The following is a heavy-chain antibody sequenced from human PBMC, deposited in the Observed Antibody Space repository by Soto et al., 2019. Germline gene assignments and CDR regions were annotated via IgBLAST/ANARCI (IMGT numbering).Heavy chain of an antibody. CDR1: GGSISSGGYY. CDR3: ARAHSGSYQSHFDY. V-gene: IGHV4-31*03. D-gene: IGHD1-26*01. J-gene: IGHJ4*02. Sequence: SETLSLTCTVSGGSISSGGYYWRWIRQHPGKGLEWIGYIYYSGSAYYNPSLKSRVTISVDTSKNQFSLKLSSVTAADTAVYYCARAHSGSYQSHFDYWGQGTLVTVYS. CDR2: IYYSGSA.